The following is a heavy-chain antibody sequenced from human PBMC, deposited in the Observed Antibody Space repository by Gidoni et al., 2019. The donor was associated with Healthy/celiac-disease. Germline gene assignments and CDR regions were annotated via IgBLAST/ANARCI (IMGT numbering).Heavy chain of an antibody. CDR1: GGTFSSYA. V-gene: IGHV1-69*06. D-gene: IGHD2-15*01. J-gene: IGHJ4*02. Sequence: QVQPVQSGAEAQKPGSSVKVPCKLSGGTFSSYAISWVRLAPGQGLEWMGGIIPSFGTANYAQKFQGRVTITADRSTGTAYMGLSSLRSENTAVYYCARYPFGGSYYYFDYWGQGTLVTVSS. CDR3: ARYPFGGSYYYFDY. CDR2: IIPSFGTA.